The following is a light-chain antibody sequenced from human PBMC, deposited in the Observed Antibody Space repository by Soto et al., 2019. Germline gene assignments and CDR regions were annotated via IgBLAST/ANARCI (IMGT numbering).Light chain of an antibody. J-gene: IGKJ4*01. Sequence: DMVRTKSPLPLPVTPGEPASISCRSSQSFRHINGYNYLDWYLQKPGQSPQLLIYLGSNRASGVPDRFSGSGSGTDFTLKISRVEAEDVGVYYCMQALQTPLTFGGGTKVEIK. CDR3: MQALQTPLT. CDR1: QSFRHINGYNY. V-gene: IGKV2-28*01. CDR2: LGS.